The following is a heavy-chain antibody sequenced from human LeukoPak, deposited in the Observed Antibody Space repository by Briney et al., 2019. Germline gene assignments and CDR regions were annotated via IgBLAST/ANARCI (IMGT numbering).Heavy chain of an antibody. Sequence: ATVSVSCTASGYTFTSYGISWVRQAPGQGVEGMGWISVYNGNTNYGQKLQGRVTMTTDTSTSTAYMELRSLRSDDTAMYYCARGAQKNIAVAEVDAFDIWGQGTMVTVSS. V-gene: IGHV1-18*01. J-gene: IGHJ3*02. D-gene: IGHD6-19*01. CDR2: ISVYNGNT. CDR1: GYTFTSYG. CDR3: ARGAQKNIAVAEVDAFDI.